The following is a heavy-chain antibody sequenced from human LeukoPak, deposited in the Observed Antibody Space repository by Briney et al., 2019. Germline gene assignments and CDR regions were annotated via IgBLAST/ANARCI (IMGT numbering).Heavy chain of an antibody. J-gene: IGHJ4*02. V-gene: IGHV4-39*01. CDR3: ASINTGYNSGYYNY. CDR2: IYYGGNT. CDR1: GGSISSTSYY. Sequence: PSETLSLTCTVSGGSISSTSYYWGWTRQPPEKGLEWIGNIYYGGNTYYSPSLKGRVTISVDTSKNQFSLKLSSVTAADTAVYYCASINTGYNSGYYNYWGQGTLVTVSS. D-gene: IGHD6-19*01.